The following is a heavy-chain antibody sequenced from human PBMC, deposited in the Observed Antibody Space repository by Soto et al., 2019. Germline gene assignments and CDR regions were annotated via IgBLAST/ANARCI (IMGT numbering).Heavy chain of an antibody. D-gene: IGHD6-6*01. J-gene: IGHJ5*02. CDR2: INPNSGGT. CDR3: ARAPNPYSSSSGWFDP. Sequence: SVKVACKASGYTFSGYYMHWVRQAPGQGLEWMGWINPNSGGTNYVQKFQGRVTMTRDTSISTAYMELSRLRSDDTAVYYCARAPNPYSSSSGWFDPWAQGTLVTVSS. V-gene: IGHV1-2*02. CDR1: GYTFSGYY.